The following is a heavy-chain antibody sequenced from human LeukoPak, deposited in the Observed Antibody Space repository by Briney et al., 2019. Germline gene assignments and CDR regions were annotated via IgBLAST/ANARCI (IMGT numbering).Heavy chain of an antibody. CDR3: ARHTAQNAFDI. V-gene: IGHV1-2*02. J-gene: IGHJ3*02. Sequence: GASVKVSCKASGYTFTSYGISWVRQAPGQGLEWMGWINPNSGGTNYAQKFQGRVTMTRDTSISTAYMELSRLRSDDTAVYYCARHTAQNAFDIWGQGTMVTVSS. CDR1: GYTFTSYG. CDR2: INPNSGGT. D-gene: IGHD5-18*01.